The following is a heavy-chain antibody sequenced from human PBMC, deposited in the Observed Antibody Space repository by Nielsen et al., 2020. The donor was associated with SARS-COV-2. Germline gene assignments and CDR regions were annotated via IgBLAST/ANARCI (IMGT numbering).Heavy chain of an antibody. V-gene: IGHV3-30*04. D-gene: IGHD3-10*01. CDR2: ISYDGTNK. J-gene: IGHJ6*02. Sequence: GESLKISCAASGFTFSTYTIHWVRQAPGKGLEWVALISYDGTNKYYADSVKGRFTISRDDSKNTLYLQMNYLRAEDTAVYYCAKGGWYYGMDVWGQGTTVTVSS. CDR3: AKGGWYYGMDV. CDR1: GFTFSTYT.